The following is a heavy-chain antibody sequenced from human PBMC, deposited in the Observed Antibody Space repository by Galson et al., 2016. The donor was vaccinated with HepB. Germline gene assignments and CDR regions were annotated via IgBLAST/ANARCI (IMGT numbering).Heavy chain of an antibody. CDR1: GYSFTSYY. V-gene: IGHV1-46*01. J-gene: IGHJ4*02. CDR2: INPSTGST. D-gene: IGHD3-16*01. Sequence: SVKVSCKASGYSFTSYYMHWVRQAPGQGLEWMGIINPSTGSTEYAQNSQGRVTMTRDTSTSSGYMELSSLRSEDTAVFYCARDRLATRYYYLDYWGQGTLVTVSS. CDR3: ARDRLATRYYYLDY.